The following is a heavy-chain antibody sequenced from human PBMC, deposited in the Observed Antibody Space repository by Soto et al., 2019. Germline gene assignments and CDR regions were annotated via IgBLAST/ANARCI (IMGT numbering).Heavy chain of an antibody. Sequence: PGESLKISCKGSGYSFTSYWIGWVRQMPGKGLEWMGIIYPGDSDTRYSPSFQGQVTISADKPISTAYLQWSSLKASDTAMYYCARRPYSNDYGEYASAFDIWGQGTMVTVSS. CDR1: GYSFTSYW. CDR3: ARRPYSNDYGEYASAFDI. D-gene: IGHD4-17*01. J-gene: IGHJ3*02. V-gene: IGHV5-51*01. CDR2: IYPGDSDT.